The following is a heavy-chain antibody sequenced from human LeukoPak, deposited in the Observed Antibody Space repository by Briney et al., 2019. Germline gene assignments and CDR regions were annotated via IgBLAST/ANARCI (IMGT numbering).Heavy chain of an antibody. D-gene: IGHD7-27*01. CDR1: GFTFDDYA. J-gene: IGHJ6*02. CDR2: ISWNSGSI. V-gene: IGHV3-9*01. Sequence: PGGSLRLSCAASGFTFDDYAMHWVRQAPGKGLEWVSGISWNSGSIGYADSVKGRFTISRDNAKNSLYLQMNSLRAEDTALYYCAKGGDPDYYYYGMDVWGQGTTVTVSS. CDR3: AKGGDPDYYYYGMDV.